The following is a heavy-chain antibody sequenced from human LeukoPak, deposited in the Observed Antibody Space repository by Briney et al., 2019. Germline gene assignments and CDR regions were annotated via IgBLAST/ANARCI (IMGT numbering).Heavy chain of an antibody. CDR3: AKTTAGYSSGRYPGWPVDY. Sequence: PGGSLRLSCAASGFTFSSYWMSWVRQAPGKGLEWVSGISGSGGDTYFADSVKGRFTISRDNSKNTVFLQVDSLRAEDTAVYYCAKTTAGYSSGRYPGWPVDYWGQGTLVTVSS. D-gene: IGHD6-19*01. CDR1: GFTFSSYW. J-gene: IGHJ4*02. CDR2: ISGSGGDT. V-gene: IGHV3-23*01.